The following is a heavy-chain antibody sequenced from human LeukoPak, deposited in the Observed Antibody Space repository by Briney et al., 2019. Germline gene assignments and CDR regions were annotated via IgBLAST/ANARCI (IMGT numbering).Heavy chain of an antibody. J-gene: IGHJ6*03. CDR3: ARDRGGRLNYYYMDV. V-gene: IGHV1-2*02. CDR1: GYAFTSYD. D-gene: IGHD1-26*01. Sequence: ASVKVSCKASGYAFTSYDINWVRQAPGQGLEWMGWINPNSGATKYAQKFQGRVTMTSDTSITTASMELTSLRSDVTAMYYCARDRGGRLNYYYMDVWGKGTTVTVSS. CDR2: INPNSGAT.